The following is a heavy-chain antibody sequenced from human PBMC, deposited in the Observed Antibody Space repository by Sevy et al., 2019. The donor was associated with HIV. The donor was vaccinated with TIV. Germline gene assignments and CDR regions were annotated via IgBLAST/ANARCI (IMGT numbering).Heavy chain of an antibody. D-gene: IGHD2-15*01. Sequence: ASVKVSCKVSGYTFSSYRIHWVRQAPRQGLEWMGWISPHNGDTNYAQKLQGRVTMITDTSTSTAYMELRSLRSDDTAVYYCARAYCSGGRCYSLAYWGQGTLVTVSS. V-gene: IGHV1-18*01. CDR1: GYTFSSYR. CDR2: ISPHNGDT. J-gene: IGHJ4*02. CDR3: ARAYCSGGRCYSLAY.